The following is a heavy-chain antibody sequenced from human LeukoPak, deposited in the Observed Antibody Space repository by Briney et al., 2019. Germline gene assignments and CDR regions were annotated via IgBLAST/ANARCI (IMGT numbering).Heavy chain of an antibody. J-gene: IGHJ4*02. Sequence: GGSLRLSCAASGFTFSSYAMSWVRQAPGKGLEWVSAISGSGGSTYYADSVKGRFTISRDNSKNTLYLQMNSLRAEDTAVYYCAKRMYYYDSSGSFDYWGQGTLVTVSS. CDR2: ISGSGGST. V-gene: IGHV3-23*01. CDR1: GFTFSSYA. CDR3: AKRMYYYDSSGSFDY. D-gene: IGHD3-22*01.